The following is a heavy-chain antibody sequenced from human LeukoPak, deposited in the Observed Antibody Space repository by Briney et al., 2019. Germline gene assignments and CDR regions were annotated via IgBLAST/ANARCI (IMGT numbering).Heavy chain of an antibody. CDR2: IYYSGST. CDR1: GGSISSYY. CDR3: ARALWFGELLDSGIAFDI. Sequence: SETLSLTCTVSGGSISSYYWSWIRQPPGKGLEWIGYIYYSGSTNYNPSLKSRVTISVDTSKNQFSLKLSSVTAADTAVYYCARALWFGELLDSGIAFDIWGQGTMVTVSS. D-gene: IGHD3-10*01. V-gene: IGHV4-59*01. J-gene: IGHJ3*02.